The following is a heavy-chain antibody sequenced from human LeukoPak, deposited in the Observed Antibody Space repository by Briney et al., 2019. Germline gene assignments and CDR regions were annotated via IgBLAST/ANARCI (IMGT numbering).Heavy chain of an antibody. J-gene: IGHJ6*03. Sequence: PSETLSLTCAVSGASISSHYWSWIRQPTGKGLEWIGYTSGSISDNPSLKSRVAVSVDPSQNQVSLSLTSVTAADTAVYYCARVLAIFGLDTTDFYMDVWGKGTTVTVSS. D-gene: IGHD3/OR15-3a*01. CDR2: TSGSI. V-gene: IGHV4-59*11. CDR1: GASISSHY. CDR3: ARVLAIFGLDTTDFYMDV.